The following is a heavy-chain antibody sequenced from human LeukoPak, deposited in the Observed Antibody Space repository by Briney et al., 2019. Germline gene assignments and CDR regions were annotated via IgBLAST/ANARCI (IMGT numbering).Heavy chain of an antibody. V-gene: IGHV3-23*01. J-gene: IGHJ4*02. D-gene: IGHD2-21*02. CDR2: ISSSGGGT. Sequence: GGSLRLSCAASGFTFGTYGMAWVRQAPGKGLEWVSSISSSGGGTYYGDSVKGRFTISRDNSKNTLYLQMNSLRDEDTALYYCAKGAHVAVTTYDYWGQGTLVTVSS. CDR1: GFTFGTYG. CDR3: AKGAHVAVTTYDY.